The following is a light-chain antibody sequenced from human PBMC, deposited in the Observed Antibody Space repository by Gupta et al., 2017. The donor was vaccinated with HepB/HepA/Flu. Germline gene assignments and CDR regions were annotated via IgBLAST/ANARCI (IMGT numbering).Light chain of an antibody. J-gene: IGKJ4*01. V-gene: IGKV2-28*01. CDR3: MQNKQAPFT. CDR2: LAS. Sequence: IVMTQSPLSLPVTPGEPASIPCRSSQSLMHRNGNNYLDWYLQKPGQSPQLLIYLASNRASRVPERISGSGSGTYITLKISRVEEEDAGLYCCMQNKQAPFTFGGGTKVEIK. CDR1: QSLMHRNGNNY.